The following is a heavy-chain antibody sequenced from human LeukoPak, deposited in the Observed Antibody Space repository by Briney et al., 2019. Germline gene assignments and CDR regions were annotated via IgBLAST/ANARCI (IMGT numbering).Heavy chain of an antibody. D-gene: IGHD2-2*01. V-gene: IGHV4-59*01. Sequence: SETLSLTCTVSGGSISSYYWSWIRQPPGKGLEWIGYIYYSGSTNYNPSLKSRVTISVDTSKNQFSLRLSSVTAADTAVYYCARDCSSTSCSPYAFDIWDQGTMVTVSS. J-gene: IGHJ3*02. CDR2: IYYSGST. CDR3: ARDCSSTSCSPYAFDI. CDR1: GGSISSYY.